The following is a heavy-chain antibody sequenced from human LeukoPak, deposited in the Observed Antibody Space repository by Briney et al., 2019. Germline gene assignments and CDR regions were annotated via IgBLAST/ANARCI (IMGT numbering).Heavy chain of an antibody. V-gene: IGHV3-23*01. CDR3: AKTYGSSGYYKGYFDS. D-gene: IGHD3-22*01. J-gene: IGHJ4*02. CDR1: GFIFSSYA. CDR2: ISDSGAST. Sequence: PGGSLRLSCAASGFIFSSYAMNWVRQAPGKGLEWVSAISDSGASTYYADSVKGRFTISRDNSKNTLYLQMNSLRAEDTAVYYCAKTYGSSGYYKGYFDSWGQGTLVTVSS.